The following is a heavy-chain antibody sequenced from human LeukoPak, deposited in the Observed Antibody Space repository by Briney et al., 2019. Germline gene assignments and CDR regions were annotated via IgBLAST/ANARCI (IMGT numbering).Heavy chain of an antibody. CDR2: ISGSGGST. D-gene: IGHD2-15*01. J-gene: IGHJ4*02. Sequence: GGSLRLSCAASGFTFSSYAMSWVRQAPGKGLEWVSAISGSGGSTYYADSVKGRFTISRDNSKNTLYLQMNSLRAEDTAVYYCAKGICSGGSCYRLRYFDYWGQGTLVTVSS. CDR3: AKGICSGGSCYRLRYFDY. CDR1: GFTFSSYA. V-gene: IGHV3-23*01.